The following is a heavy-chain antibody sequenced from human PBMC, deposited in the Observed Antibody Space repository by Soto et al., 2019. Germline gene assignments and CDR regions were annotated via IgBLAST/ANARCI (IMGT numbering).Heavy chain of an antibody. CDR1: GGSFSKYG. V-gene: IGHV1-69*01. D-gene: IGHD1-26*01. CDR3: ARGYRETYFYAMDV. J-gene: IGHJ6*02. CDR2: IIPMFGMG. Sequence: QVQLVQAGAEVKMPGSSVRVSCKASGGSFSKYGISWVRQAPGQGLEWMGGIIPMFGMGNYAEKFLGRVTITADESTSTSHMELSSLRSEDTAVYVCARGYRETYFYAMDVWGQGTTVTVSS.